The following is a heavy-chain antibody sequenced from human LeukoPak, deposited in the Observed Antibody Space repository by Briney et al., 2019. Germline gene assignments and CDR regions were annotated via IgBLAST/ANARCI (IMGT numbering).Heavy chain of an antibody. CDR1: GFTFSSYY. Sequence: GGSLRLSCAASGFTFSSYYMSWVRQAPGKGLEWVANINQDGSEKYYVDSVKGRFTISRDNAKNSLYLQMNSLRAEDTAVYYCARERVCCISTSGQAYYYYYYYMDVWGKGTTVTVSS. J-gene: IGHJ6*03. V-gene: IGHV3-7*01. D-gene: IGHD2-2*01. CDR3: ARERVCCISTSGQAYYYYYYYMDV. CDR2: INQDGSEK.